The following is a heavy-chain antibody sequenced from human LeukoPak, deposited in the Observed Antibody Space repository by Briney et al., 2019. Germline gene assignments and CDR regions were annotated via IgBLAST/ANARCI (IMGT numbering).Heavy chain of an antibody. CDR2: LVGSGFTI. Sequence: GGSLRLSCAASGFTFSSYAMSWVRQAPGKGLEWVSTLVGSGFTIYYSDSVKGRFTISRDNSKNTVYLLMNSLRAEDTAVYYCARDHSGYDQAQVWFDPWGQGTLVTVSS. CDR3: ARDHSGYDQAQVWFDP. V-gene: IGHV3-23*01. CDR1: GFTFSSYA. D-gene: IGHD5-12*01. J-gene: IGHJ5*02.